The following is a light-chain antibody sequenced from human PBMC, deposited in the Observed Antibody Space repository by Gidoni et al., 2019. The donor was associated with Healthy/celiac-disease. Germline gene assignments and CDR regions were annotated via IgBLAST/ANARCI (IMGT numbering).Light chain of an antibody. CDR1: QRVSSN. CDR3: QQYNNWPPTWT. CDR2: GAS. Sequence: EIVMTQSPATLSVSPGERATLSCRASQRVSSNLAWYQQKPGQAPRLLIYGASTRAPGLPARFSGSGSGTEFTLTISSLQSEDFAVYYCQQYNNWPPTWTFGQGTKVEIK. V-gene: IGKV3-15*01. J-gene: IGKJ1*01.